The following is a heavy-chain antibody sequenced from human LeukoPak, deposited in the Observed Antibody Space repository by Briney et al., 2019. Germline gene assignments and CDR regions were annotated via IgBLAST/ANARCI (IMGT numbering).Heavy chain of an antibody. V-gene: IGHV4-30-4*08. Sequence: SQTLSLTCTVSGGSISSGDYYWSWIRQPPGKGLEWIGYIDYSGSTSYNPSLKSRLTISVDTSKNQFSLKLSSVTAADTAVYYCARFFEWSGVDFWDQGTLVTVSS. CDR2: IDYSGST. CDR1: GGSISSGDYY. J-gene: IGHJ4*02. D-gene: IGHD3-3*01. CDR3: ARFFEWSGVDF.